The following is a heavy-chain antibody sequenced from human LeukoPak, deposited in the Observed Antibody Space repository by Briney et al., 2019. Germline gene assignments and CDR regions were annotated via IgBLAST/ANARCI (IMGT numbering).Heavy chain of an antibody. CDR2: IYYSGST. CDR1: GGSISSSSYY. V-gene: IGHV4-39*01. J-gene: IGHJ4*02. Sequence: PSETLSLTCTVSGGSISSSSYYWGWIRQPPGKGLEWIGSIYYSGSTYYNPSLKSRVTISVDTSKNQFSLKLSSVTAADTAVYYCARGYSSSWYDTPGDYWGQGTLVTVSS. CDR3: ARGYSSSWYDTPGDY. D-gene: IGHD6-13*01.